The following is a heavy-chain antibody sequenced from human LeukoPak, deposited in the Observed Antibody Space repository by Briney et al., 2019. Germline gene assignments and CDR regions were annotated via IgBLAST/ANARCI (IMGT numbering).Heavy chain of an antibody. J-gene: IGHJ3*02. Sequence: GGSLRLSCAASGFTFSNYAMSWVRQAPGKGLEWVSAISGSGGSTYSADSVKGRFTISRDNSKNTLYLQLNSLRAEDTAVYYCATSYGLPFSAFDIWGQGTLVTVSS. V-gene: IGHV3-23*01. CDR1: GFTFSNYA. CDR3: ATSYGLPFSAFDI. CDR2: ISGSGGST. D-gene: IGHD5-18*01.